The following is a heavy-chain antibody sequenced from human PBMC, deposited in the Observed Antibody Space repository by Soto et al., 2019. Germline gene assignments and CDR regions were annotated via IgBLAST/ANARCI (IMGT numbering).Heavy chain of an antibody. V-gene: IGHV3-23*01. J-gene: IGHJ4*02. D-gene: IGHD6-19*01. CDR3: AKDCRRLAVTGSAFDS. CDR1: GFTFNDYA. Sequence: PGGSLRLSCAASGFTFNDYAMAWVRQAPGQGLEWVSSISGSGGHSSYVDSVRGRFTISRDNVNNILSLDMSDLRAEATALYYCAKDCRRLAVTGSAFDSWGQGALVTVS. CDR2: ISGSGGHS.